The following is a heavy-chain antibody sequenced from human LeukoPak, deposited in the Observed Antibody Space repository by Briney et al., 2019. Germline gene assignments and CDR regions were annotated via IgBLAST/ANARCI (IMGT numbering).Heavy chain of an antibody. CDR2: ISSYNGNT. CDR3: ARQDYSSGWSY. J-gene: IGHJ4*02. V-gene: IGHV1-18*01. CDR1: GYAFTSYG. Sequence: GASVKVSCKASGYAFTSYGISWVRQAPGQGLEWMGWISSYNGNTNYAQKLEGRVTMTTDTSTSTAYMELRSLRSDDAAVYYCARQDYSSGWSYWGQGTLVTVSS. D-gene: IGHD6-19*01.